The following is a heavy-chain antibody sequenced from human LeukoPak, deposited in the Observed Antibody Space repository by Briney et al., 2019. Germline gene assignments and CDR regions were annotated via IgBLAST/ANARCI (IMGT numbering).Heavy chain of an antibody. CDR3: ATTFGFTAFGGFDS. V-gene: IGHV4-31*03. D-gene: IGHD3-3*01. CDR1: GGSIRSVTYY. CDR2: IYYSGST. Sequence: PSQTPSLTCSGPGGSIRSVTYYLGRIRHPPGKGLEWVGYIYYSGSTYYSLSLRSRASISIDTSKNKFSLNLNSVTAADTAVYYCATTFGFTAFGGFDSWGQGTLVTVSS. J-gene: IGHJ4*02.